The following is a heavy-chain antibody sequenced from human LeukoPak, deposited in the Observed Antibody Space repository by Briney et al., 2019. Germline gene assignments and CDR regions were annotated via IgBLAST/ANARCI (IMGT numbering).Heavy chain of an antibody. CDR2: IYYSGST. D-gene: IGHD4-17*01. CDR3: ARHEAYGDYRMDY. V-gene: IGHV4-39*01. Sequence: SETLSLTCTVSGGSISSSSYYWGWIRQPPGKGLEWIGSIYYSGSTYYNPSLKSRVTISVDTSKNQFSLKLSSVTAADTAVYYCARHEAYGDYRMDYWGQGTLVTVSS. J-gene: IGHJ4*02. CDR1: GGSISSSSYY.